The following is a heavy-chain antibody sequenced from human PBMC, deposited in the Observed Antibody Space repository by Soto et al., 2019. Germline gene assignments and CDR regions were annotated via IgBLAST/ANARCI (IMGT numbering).Heavy chain of an antibody. D-gene: IGHD3-10*01. J-gene: IGHJ4*02. CDR1: GLTFSIYA. CDR3: AKTVGLWFGELPFDY. CDR2: ISGSGGST. Sequence: TGGSLRLSCAASGLTFSIYAMRWVRHAPGKGLEWVSAISGSGGSTYYADSVKGRFTISRDNSKNTLYLQMNSLRAEDTAVYYCAKTVGLWFGELPFDYWGQGTLVTVSS. V-gene: IGHV3-23*01.